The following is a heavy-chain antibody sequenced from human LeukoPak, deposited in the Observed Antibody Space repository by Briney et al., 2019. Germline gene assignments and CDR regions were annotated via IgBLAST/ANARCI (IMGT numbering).Heavy chain of an antibody. CDR1: GYTFTGYY. V-gene: IGHV1-2*02. CDR2: INPNSGGT. Sequence: GASVRVSCKASGYTFTGYYMNWVRQAPGQGLEWMGWINPNSGGTNYAQKFQGRVTMTRDTSISTAYMELSRLRSDGTAVYYCARDKVNYYGSGSYARTIDYWGQGTLVTVSS. J-gene: IGHJ4*02. D-gene: IGHD3-10*01. CDR3: ARDKVNYYGSGSYARTIDY.